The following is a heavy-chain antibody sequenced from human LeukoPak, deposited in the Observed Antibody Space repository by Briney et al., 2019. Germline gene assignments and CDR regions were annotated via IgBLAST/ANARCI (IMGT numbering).Heavy chain of an antibody. J-gene: IGHJ6*02. Sequence: ASVKVSCKASGYTFTSYYMHWVRQAPGQGLEWMGIINPSGGSTSYAQKFQGRVTMTRDTSTSTVYMELSSLRSEDTAVYYCARNRKVVVAATRHYYYYYGMDVWGQGTTVTVSS. V-gene: IGHV1-46*01. D-gene: IGHD2-15*01. CDR3: ARNRKVVVAATRHYYYYYGMDV. CDR2: INPSGGST. CDR1: GYTFTSYY.